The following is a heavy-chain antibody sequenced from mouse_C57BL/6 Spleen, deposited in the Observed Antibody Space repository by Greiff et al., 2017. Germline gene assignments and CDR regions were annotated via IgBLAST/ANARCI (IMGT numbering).Heavy chain of an antibody. D-gene: IGHD4-1*02. J-gene: IGHJ4*01. CDR2: ISSGGSYT. Sequence: EVMLVESGGDLVKPGGSLKLSCAASGFIFSSYGMSWVRQTPDKRLEWVATISSGGSYTYYPDSVKGRFTNSRDNAKNTQYLQMSSLKSEDTAMYYCARRNSYAMDYWGQGTSVTVSS. CDR1: GFIFSSYG. V-gene: IGHV5-6*02. CDR3: ARRNSYAMDY.